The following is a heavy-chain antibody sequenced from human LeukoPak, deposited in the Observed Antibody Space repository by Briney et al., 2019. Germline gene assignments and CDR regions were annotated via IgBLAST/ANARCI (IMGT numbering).Heavy chain of an antibody. CDR3: TREAAAGIDY. D-gene: IGHD6-13*01. J-gene: IGHJ4*02. CDR1: GFTFSTYW. Sequence: GGSLRLSCAASGFTFSTYWMSWVRQAPGKGLEWVSNINQDGSEKYYVDSVKGRFTIPRDNAKNSLYLQMNSLRAEDTAVYFCTREAAAGIDYWGQGTLVTVSS. V-gene: IGHV3-7*01. CDR2: INQDGSEK.